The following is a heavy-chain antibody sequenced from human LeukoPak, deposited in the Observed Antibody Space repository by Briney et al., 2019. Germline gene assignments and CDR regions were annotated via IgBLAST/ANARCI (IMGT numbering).Heavy chain of an antibody. CDR1: GGSISSSSYF. CDR3: ARARIAAALDY. J-gene: IGHJ4*02. V-gene: IGHV4-61*05. D-gene: IGHD6-13*01. CDR2: IYYSGST. Sequence: SETLSLTCTVSGGSISSSSYFWGWIRQPPGKGLEWIGYIYYSGSTNYNPSLKSRVTISVDTSKNQFSLKLSSVTAADTAVYYCARARIAAALDYWGQGTLVTVSS.